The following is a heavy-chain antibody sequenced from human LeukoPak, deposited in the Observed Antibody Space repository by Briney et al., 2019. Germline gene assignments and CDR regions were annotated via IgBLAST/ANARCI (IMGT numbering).Heavy chain of an antibody. CDR3: AHSSGWYEYYFDY. J-gene: IGHJ4*02. CDR2: IPNDGSKT. D-gene: IGHD6-19*01. V-gene: IGHV3-30-3*01. CDR1: GFIFSSYA. Sequence: GRSLRLSCAASGFIFSSYAMHWVRQAPGKGLEWVAAIPNDGSKTYYADSVKGRFTISRDNSKNTLYLQMNSLRAEDTAVYYCAHSSGWYEYYFDYWGQGTLVTVSS.